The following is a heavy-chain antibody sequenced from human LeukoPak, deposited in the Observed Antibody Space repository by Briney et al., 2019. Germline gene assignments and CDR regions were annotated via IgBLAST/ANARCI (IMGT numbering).Heavy chain of an antibody. CDR1: GYTFSSYG. V-gene: IGHV1-18*01. CDR3: AVPLTDGMDV. J-gene: IGHJ6*02. CDR2: ISGYNGNT. Sequence: ASVKVSCKASGYTFSSYGIIWVRQAPGQGLECMGWISGYNGNTNYAQKFQGRVTMTRDTSTSTVYMELSSLRSEDTAVYYCAVPLTDGMDVWGQGTTVTVSS.